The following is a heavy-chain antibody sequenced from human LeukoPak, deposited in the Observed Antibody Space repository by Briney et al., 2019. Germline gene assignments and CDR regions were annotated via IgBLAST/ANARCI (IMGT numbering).Heavy chain of an antibody. V-gene: IGHV1-18*01. CDR1: GYTFTSYG. J-gene: IGHJ4*02. D-gene: IGHD6-19*01. CDR3: ARDPPRIAVAGTGDY. CDR2: ISTYNGNR. Sequence: ASVKVSCKTSGYTFTSYGISWVRQARGQGLEWMGWISTYNGNRDYAQNLQGRVTMTKDTSTRTAYMELRSLRYDHTSVYYCARDPPRIAVAGTGDYWGQGTLVPVSS.